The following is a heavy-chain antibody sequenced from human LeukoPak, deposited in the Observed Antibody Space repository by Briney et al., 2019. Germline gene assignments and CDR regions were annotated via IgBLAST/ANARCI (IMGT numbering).Heavy chain of an antibody. CDR1: GGSFSGYY. D-gene: IGHD6-6*01. CDR3: AKRYSSSRGYYMDV. Sequence: PSETLSLTCAVYGGSFSGYYWSWIRQPPGKGLEWIGEINHSGGTNYNPSLKSRVTISVDTSKNQFSLKLSSVTAADTAVYYCAKRYSSSRGYYMDVWGKGTTVTVSS. V-gene: IGHV4-34*01. CDR2: INHSGGT. J-gene: IGHJ6*03.